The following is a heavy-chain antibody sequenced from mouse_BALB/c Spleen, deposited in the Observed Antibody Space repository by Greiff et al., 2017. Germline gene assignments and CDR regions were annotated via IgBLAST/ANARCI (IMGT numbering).Heavy chain of an antibody. J-gene: IGHJ3*01. CDR3: ARDFTTATFAY. CDR2: ISSGGSYT. CDR1: GFTFSSYG. Sequence: DVKLVESGGDLVKPGGSLKLSCAASGFTFSSYGMSWVRQTPDKRLEWVATISSGGSYTYYPDSVKGRFTISRDNAKNTLYLQMSSLKSEDTAMYYCARDFTTATFAYWGQGTLVTVSA. V-gene: IGHV5-6*02. D-gene: IGHD1-2*01.